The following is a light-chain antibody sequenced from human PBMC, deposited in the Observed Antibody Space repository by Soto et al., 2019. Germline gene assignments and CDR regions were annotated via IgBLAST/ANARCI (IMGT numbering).Light chain of an antibody. J-gene: IGKJ1*01. CDR1: QAVNTR. V-gene: IGKV3-11*01. CDR3: QQRSNWPLT. Sequence: EIVLTQSPATLSSFPGDRVTLSCRASQAVNTRLAWYQHKPGQAPRLLIYDASNRATGIPARFSGSGSGTDFTLTISSLEPEDFAVYYCQQRSNWPLTFGQGTKVDI. CDR2: DAS.